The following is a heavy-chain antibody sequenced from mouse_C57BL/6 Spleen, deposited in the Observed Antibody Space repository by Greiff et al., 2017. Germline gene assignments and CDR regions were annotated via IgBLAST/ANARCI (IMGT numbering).Heavy chain of an antibody. J-gene: IGHJ2*01. CDR3: ARCGIYYDYDY. CDR2: IHPNSGST. V-gene: IGHV1-64*01. D-gene: IGHD2-4*01. CDR1: GYTFTSYW. Sequence: QVQLQQPGAELVKPGASVKLSCKASGYTFTSYWMHWVKQRPGQGLEWIGMIHPNSGSTNYNEKFKSKATLTVDKSSSTAYMQLSSLTSEDSAVYYCARCGIYYDYDYWGQGTTLTVAS.